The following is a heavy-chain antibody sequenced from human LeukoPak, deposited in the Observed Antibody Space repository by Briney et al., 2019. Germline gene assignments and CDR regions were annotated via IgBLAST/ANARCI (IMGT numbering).Heavy chain of an antibody. CDR1: GFTFSSYW. CDR3: AREIFGVDF. J-gene: IGHJ4*02. D-gene: IGHD3-10*01. V-gene: IGHV3-7*01. CDR2: IKQDGSVK. Sequence: PGGPLRLSCAPSGFTFSSYWMNWVRRAPGKGLEWVANIKQDGSVKNYVDSVKGRFTISRDNAKNSLYLQMNSLRGEDTAVYYCAREIFGVDFWGQGTLVTVSS.